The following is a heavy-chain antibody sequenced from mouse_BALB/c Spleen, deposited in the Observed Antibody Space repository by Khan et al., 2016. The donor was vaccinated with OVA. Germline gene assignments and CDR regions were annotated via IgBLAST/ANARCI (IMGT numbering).Heavy chain of an antibody. D-gene: IGHD2-1*01. CDR2: INPHIGET. CDR3: TRIYRSDFDY. V-gene: IGHV1-20*02. CDR1: GYSFTGYF. J-gene: IGHJ2*01. Sequence: EVKLQQSGPELVRPGASVKISCKASGYSFTGYFLNWVMQSHGKSLEWIGRINPHIGETFYNQRFKDKATLTVDESASKAHMELRSLASEDSAVYDCTRIYRSDFDYWGQGTTLTVSS.